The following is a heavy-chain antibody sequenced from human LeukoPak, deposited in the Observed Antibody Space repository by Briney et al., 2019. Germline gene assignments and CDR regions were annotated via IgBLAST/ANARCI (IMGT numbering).Heavy chain of an antibody. D-gene: IGHD7-27*01. V-gene: IGHV3-21*01. CDR2: ISSSGTYI. CDR1: GFTFSRFS. CDR3: ARSPIGLGFFDY. J-gene: IGHJ4*02. Sequence: GGSLRLSCAASGFTFSRFSMNWARQAPGKGLEWVSSISSSGTYIYYADTVKGRFTISRDSAKNSLYLQMNSLRAEDTAVYYCARSPIGLGFFDYWGQGTLVIVSS.